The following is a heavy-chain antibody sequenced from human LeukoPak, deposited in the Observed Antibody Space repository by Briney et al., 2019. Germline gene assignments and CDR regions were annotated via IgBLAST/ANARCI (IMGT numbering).Heavy chain of an antibody. J-gene: IGHJ4*02. CDR3: ARLLLDYSNDDGNFGGPHLPD. CDR2: ISYSGIT. D-gene: IGHD3-10*01. V-gene: IGHV4-59*08. Sequence: SETLSLTCTVSGGSLSNSYRTWLRQPPGKTLEWIGYISYSGITNRNPSLKSRVSFSLDSSKNQISLTLTSVTAADTAVYFCARLLLDYSNDDGNFGGPHLPDWGQGTLVTVSS. CDR1: GGSLSNSY.